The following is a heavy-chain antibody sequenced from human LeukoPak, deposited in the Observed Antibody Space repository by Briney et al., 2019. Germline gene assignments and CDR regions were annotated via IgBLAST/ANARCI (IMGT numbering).Heavy chain of an antibody. J-gene: IGHJ1*01. D-gene: IGHD3-22*01. CDR3: ARGQFYHDSTGLGV. CDR2: IYYTGTT. V-gene: IGHV4-39*07. Sequence: PSETLSLTCTVSGGSISSPNNYWGWIRQPPGKGLEWIGTIYYTGTTYYNPSLTSRVTMSVDTSKNQFSLKLSSATAADTAVYHCARGQFYHDSTGLGVWGQGTLVTVSS. CDR1: GGSISSPNNY.